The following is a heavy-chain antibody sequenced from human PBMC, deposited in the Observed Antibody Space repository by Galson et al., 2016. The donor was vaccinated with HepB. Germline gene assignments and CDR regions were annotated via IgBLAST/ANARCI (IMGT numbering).Heavy chain of an antibody. D-gene: IGHD5-18*01. CDR2: INPNSGDT. Sequence: SVKVSCKAYGYTFIAYYLYWVRQAPGQGLEWMGRINPNSGDTNYAQKFLGRVTLTRDTSLTTTYMELSGLLSDDTAVYYCARGEGYGQHLDSCGQGTLVTVSS. J-gene: IGHJ4*02. CDR3: ARGEGYGQHLDS. CDR1: GYTFIAYY. V-gene: IGHV1-2*06.